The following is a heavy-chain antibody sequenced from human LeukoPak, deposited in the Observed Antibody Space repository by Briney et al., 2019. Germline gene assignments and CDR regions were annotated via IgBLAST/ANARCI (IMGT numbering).Heavy chain of an antibody. CDR2: ISGSGGSP. V-gene: IGHV3-23*01. D-gene: IGHD6-13*01. CDR3: AKDRPYSTVYYFDY. CDR1: GFTFSSYA. Sequence: GGSLRLSCAASGFTFSSYAMSWVRQAPGKGPEWVSGISGSGGSPYYADSVKGRFTISRDNSKNTLYLQINSLRAEDTAVYYCAKDRPYSTVYYFDYWGQGTLVTVSS. J-gene: IGHJ4*02.